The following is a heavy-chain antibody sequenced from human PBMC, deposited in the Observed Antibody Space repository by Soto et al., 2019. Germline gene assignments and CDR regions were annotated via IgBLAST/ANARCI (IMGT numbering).Heavy chain of an antibody. CDR3: AHGTEKFDP. J-gene: IGHJ5*02. Sequence: QITLKESGPTLVKPTQTLTLTCTFSGFSLSTSGVGVAWIRQPPGKALEWLALIYWDDDKRYSPSLKSRLTITKDTTKNQVVLTMTKMDPVDTATYYCAHGTEKFDPWGQGTLVTVSS. CDR2: IYWDDDK. CDR1: GFSLSTSGVG. V-gene: IGHV2-5*02.